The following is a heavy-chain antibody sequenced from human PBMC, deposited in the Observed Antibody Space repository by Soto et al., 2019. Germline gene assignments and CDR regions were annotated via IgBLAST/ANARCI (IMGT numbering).Heavy chain of an antibody. CDR3: AHTRIAARTIAGSLQY. CDR2: IYWNDDK. Sequence: QITLKESGPTLVEPTQTLTLTCTFSGFSFSTSGMGVAWIRQPPGKALEWLAIIYWNDDKRYSPSLKSRLTITRDTSKNQVVLTMTNMDPVDTATYYCAHTRIAARTIAGSLQYWDQGTLVTVSS. V-gene: IGHV2-5*01. J-gene: IGHJ1*01. CDR1: GFSFSTSGMG. D-gene: IGHD6-6*01.